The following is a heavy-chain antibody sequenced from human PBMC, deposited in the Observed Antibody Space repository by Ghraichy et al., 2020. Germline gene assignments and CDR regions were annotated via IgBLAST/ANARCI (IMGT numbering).Heavy chain of an antibody. Sequence: GGSLRLSCAASGLTFSSYGMHWVRQAPGKGLEWVAVIRYDGSNKYYADSVKGRFTISRDSSKNTLYLQMNSLRAEDTAVYYCARESRGREQLVRRTSHYSYYGMDVWGQGTTVTVSS. CDR1: GLTFSSYG. V-gene: IGHV3-33*01. CDR2: IRYDGSNK. D-gene: IGHD6-13*01. J-gene: IGHJ6*02. CDR3: ARESRGREQLVRRTSHYSYYGMDV.